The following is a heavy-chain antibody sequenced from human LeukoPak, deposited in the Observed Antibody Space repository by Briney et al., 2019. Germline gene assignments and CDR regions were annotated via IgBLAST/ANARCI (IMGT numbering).Heavy chain of an antibody. V-gene: IGHV3-48*03. J-gene: IGHJ6*01. D-gene: IGHD2-15*01. CDR1: GFTFSSYE. CDR3: TKETPQMDV. Sequence: PGGSLRLSCAASGFTFSSYEMNWVRQAPGQGLEWVAYISSTGNTVHYAGSVKGRFTISRDNAKNSLYLQMNRLRAEDTAVYYCTKETPQMDVWGQGTTVTVSS. CDR2: ISSTGNTV.